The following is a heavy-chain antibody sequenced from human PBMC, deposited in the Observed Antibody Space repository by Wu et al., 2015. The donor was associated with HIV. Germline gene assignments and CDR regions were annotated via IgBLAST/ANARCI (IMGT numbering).Heavy chain of an antibody. D-gene: IGHD3-10*02. V-gene: IGHV1-2*02. Sequence: QVQLVQSGAEVKKPGASVKVSCKASGYPFTAFYIHWVRQAPGQGFEWVGWINPQSGGTHYVQKFQGRVTMTRDTSINTVYMELRSLRSDDTAVYYCARVTYVHRGWGQGTLVTVSS. CDR3: ARVTYVHRG. J-gene: IGHJ4*02. CDR2: INPQSGGT. CDR1: GYPFTAFY.